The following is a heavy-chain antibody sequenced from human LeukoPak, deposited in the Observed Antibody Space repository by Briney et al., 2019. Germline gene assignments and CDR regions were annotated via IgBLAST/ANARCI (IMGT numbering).Heavy chain of an antibody. CDR3: AKARHCTTATCASAAFDA. V-gene: IGHV3-30-3*01. J-gene: IGHJ3*01. D-gene: IGHD2/OR15-2a*01. CDR2: ISNDGSDE. Sequence: GGSLRLSCAASGFTFNMHAMHWVRQAPGKGLEWVAVISNDGSDEYYADSVRGRFPVSRDNFKNTVFLQMNSLRPEDTAVYYCAKARHCTTATCASAAFDAWGQGTMVTVSS. CDR1: GFTFNMHA.